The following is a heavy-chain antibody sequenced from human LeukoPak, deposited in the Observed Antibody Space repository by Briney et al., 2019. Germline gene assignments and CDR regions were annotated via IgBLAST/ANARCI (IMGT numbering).Heavy chain of an antibody. CDR3: ARGRAAGHYFDY. J-gene: IGHJ4*02. Sequence: SETLSLTCTVSGGSISSSSYYWGWIRQPPGKGLEWIGSIYYSGSTYYNPSLESRVTISVDTSKNQFSLKLSSVTAADTAVYYCARGRAAGHYFDYWGQGTLVTVSS. CDR1: GGSISSSSYY. V-gene: IGHV4-39*07. CDR2: IYYSGST. D-gene: IGHD6-13*01.